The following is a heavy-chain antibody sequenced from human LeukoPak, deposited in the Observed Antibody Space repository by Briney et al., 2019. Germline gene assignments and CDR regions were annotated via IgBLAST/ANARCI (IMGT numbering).Heavy chain of an antibody. V-gene: IGHV4-34*01. CDR1: GGSFSGYY. CDR3: ARDVGSESAPFDY. D-gene: IGHD3-10*01. Sequence: PSETLSLTCAVYGGSFSGYYWSWIRQPPGKGLEWIGEINHSGSTNYNPSLKSRVTISVDTSKNQFSLKLSSVTAADTAVYYCARDVGSESAPFDYWGQGTLVTVSS. CDR2: INHSGST. J-gene: IGHJ4*02.